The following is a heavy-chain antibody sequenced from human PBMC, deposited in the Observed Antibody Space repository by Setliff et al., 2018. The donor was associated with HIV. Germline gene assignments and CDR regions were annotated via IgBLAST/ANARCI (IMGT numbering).Heavy chain of an antibody. CDR1: GYSFSSYW. V-gene: IGHV5-51*01. CDR2: IYPGDSDT. D-gene: IGHD2-15*01. CDR3: ARLGGICSGGSCTALAYTMDV. J-gene: IGHJ6*02. Sequence: GESLKISCKGSGYSFSSYWIGWVRQMPGKGLEWMGIIYPGDSDTRYSPSFQGQVTISADKSISTAYLQCSSLKASDTATYYCARLGGICSGGSCTALAYTMDVWGQGTTVTVSS.